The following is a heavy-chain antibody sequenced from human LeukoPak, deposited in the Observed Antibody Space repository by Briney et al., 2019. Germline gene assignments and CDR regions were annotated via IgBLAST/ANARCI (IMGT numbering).Heavy chain of an antibody. CDR3: ARDSGSNFDY. V-gene: IGHV4-59*01. J-gene: IGHJ4*02. CDR2: IYYSGST. D-gene: IGHD2-15*01. Sequence: PSETLSLTCTVSGGSISGYYWNWIRRPPGKGLEWIGYIYYSGSTNYNPSLKSRVTMSLDTSKNQFSLKLSSVTAADTAVYHCARDSGSNFDYWGQGTLVTVSS. CDR1: GGSISGYY.